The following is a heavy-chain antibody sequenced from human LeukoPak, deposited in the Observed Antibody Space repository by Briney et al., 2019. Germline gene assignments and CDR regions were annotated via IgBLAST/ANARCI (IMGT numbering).Heavy chain of an antibody. CDR2: IYYSGST. J-gene: IGHJ4*02. CDR3: ARTITLIVVDPYFDY. CDR1: GGSISSYY. V-gene: IGHV4-59*01. Sequence: PSETLSLTCTVSGGSISSYYWSWIRQPPGKGLEWIGYIYYSGSTNYNPSLKSRVTISIDTSKSQFSLRLTSVTAADTAVYFCARTITLIVVDPYFDYWGQGTLVTVSS. D-gene: IGHD3-22*01.